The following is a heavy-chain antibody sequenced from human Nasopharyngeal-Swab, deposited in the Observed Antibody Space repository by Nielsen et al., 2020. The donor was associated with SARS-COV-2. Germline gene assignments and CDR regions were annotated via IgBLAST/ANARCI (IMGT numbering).Heavy chain of an antibody. CDR2: IRSKAYGGTT. Sequence: WIRQPPGRGLEWVGFIRSKAYGGTTEYAASVKGRFTISRDDSKSIAYLQMNSLKTGDTAVYYCTRGGDCSGGSCQTWIQLWADYWGQGTLVTVSS. J-gene: IGHJ4*02. CDR3: TRGGDCSGGSCQTWIQLWADY. V-gene: IGHV3-49*02. D-gene: IGHD2-15*01.